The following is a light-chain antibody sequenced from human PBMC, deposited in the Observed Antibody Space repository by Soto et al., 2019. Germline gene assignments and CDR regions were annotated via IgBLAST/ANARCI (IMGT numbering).Light chain of an antibody. J-gene: IGLJ2*01. V-gene: IGLV2-8*01. Sequence: QSVLTQPPSASGSPGQSVTISCTGTSSDVGGYNSVSWYQQHPGKAPKLMIYEVSKRPSGVPDRFSGSKSGNTASLTVSGLQAEDEADYYCSSYAASNNLVFGGGTKLTVL. CDR1: SSDVGGYNS. CDR2: EVS. CDR3: SSYAASNNLV.